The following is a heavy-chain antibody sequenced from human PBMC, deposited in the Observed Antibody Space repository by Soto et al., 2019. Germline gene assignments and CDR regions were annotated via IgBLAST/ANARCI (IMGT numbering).Heavy chain of an antibody. J-gene: IGHJ4*02. CDR3: ARVDGIEVAGSFDY. Sequence: QVQLVQSGAEVKKPGASVKVSCKASGYTFTSYYMHWVRQAPGQGLEWMGIINPSGGSTSYAQKFQGRVNMASDTSTSTVYMELSSLRSEDTVVYYCARVDGIEVAGSFDYWGQGTLVTVSS. D-gene: IGHD6-19*01. CDR2: INPSGGST. V-gene: IGHV1-46*03. CDR1: GYTFTSYY.